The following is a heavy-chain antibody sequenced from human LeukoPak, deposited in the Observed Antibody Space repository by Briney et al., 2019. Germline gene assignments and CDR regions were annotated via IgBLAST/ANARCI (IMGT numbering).Heavy chain of an antibody. CDR2: ISWDGGST. Sequence: GGSLRLSCAASGFTFDDYTMHWVRQAPGKGLDWVSLISWDGGSTYYADSVKGRFTISRDNSKNSLYLQMNSLRTEDTALYYCAKAYYYDSSGYYFDYWGQGTLVTVSS. J-gene: IGHJ4*02. V-gene: IGHV3-43*01. D-gene: IGHD3-22*01. CDR3: AKAYYYDSSGYYFDY. CDR1: GFTFDDYT.